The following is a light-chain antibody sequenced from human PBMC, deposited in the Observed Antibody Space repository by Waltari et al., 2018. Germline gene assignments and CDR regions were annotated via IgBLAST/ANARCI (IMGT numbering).Light chain of an antibody. CDR1: QSISHY. Sequence: EVVLTQSPGTLSLSPGEGATLSCRASQSISHYLAWYQQKPGQAPRLLIYHASSRATGIPDRFSGSGSWTDFSLTISRLEPEDFAVYYCQHYVNLPATFGQGTKVEIK. CDR3: QHYVNLPAT. V-gene: IGKV3-20*01. J-gene: IGKJ1*01. CDR2: HAS.